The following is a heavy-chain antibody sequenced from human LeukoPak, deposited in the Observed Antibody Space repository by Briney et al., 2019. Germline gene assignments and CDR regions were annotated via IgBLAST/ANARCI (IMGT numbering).Heavy chain of an antibody. CDR3: ARDRNTAMRINSYYFDY. J-gene: IGHJ4*02. CDR1: GFTVSSNY. CDR2: IYSGGST. Sequence: GGSLRPSCAASGFTVSSNYMSWVRQAPGKGLEWVSVIYSGGSTYYADSVKCRFTISRDNSKNTLYLQMNSLRAEDTAVYYCARDRNTAMRINSYYFDYWGQGTLVTVSP. V-gene: IGHV3-66*01. D-gene: IGHD5-18*01.